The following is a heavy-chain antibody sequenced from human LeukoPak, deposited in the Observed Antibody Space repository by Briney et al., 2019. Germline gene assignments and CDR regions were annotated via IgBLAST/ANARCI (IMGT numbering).Heavy chain of an antibody. CDR1: GFTFSSYA. CDR2: ISGSGGST. Sequence: GASLRLSCAASGFTFSSYAMSWVRQAPGKGLEGVSAISGSGGSTYYADSVKGRFTISRDNSKNTLYLQMNSLRAEDTAVYYCANQKSYYYYGMDVWGQGTTVTVSS. J-gene: IGHJ6*02. V-gene: IGHV3-23*01. CDR3: ANQKSYYYYGMDV.